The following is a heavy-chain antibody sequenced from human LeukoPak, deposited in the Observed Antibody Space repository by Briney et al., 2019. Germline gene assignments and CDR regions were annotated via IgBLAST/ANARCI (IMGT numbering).Heavy chain of an antibody. CDR1: GVSISNSAYY. Sequence: SEPLSLPCTVSGVSISNSAYYCGWIRQPPGKGLEWIGFIYYSGCTYYNPSLKSRVTISVDTPKTPFSLKLNPLTPAPTALYYCARHYYYGSGSYHYYFDYWGQESEISVSS. CDR2: IYYSGCT. CDR3: ARHYYYGSGSYHYYFDY. V-gene: IGHV4-39*01. D-gene: IGHD3-10*01. J-gene: IGHJ4*02.